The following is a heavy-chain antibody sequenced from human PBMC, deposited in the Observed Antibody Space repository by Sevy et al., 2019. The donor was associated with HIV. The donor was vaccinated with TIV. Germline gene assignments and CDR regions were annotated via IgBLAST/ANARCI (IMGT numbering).Heavy chain of an antibody. CDR2: IKGDGSDK. J-gene: IGHJ4*02. V-gene: IGHV3-7*01. CDR3: GHETFGGFDS. D-gene: IGHD3-16*01. Sequence: GGSLRRSCAASGFTFSANWMNWVRQAPGKGLEWVANIKGDGSDKHYVDSVEGRFTISRDNAKNLLYLQMNSLRVEDSAVYYCGHETFGGFDSWGQGTLVTVSS. CDR1: GFTFSANW.